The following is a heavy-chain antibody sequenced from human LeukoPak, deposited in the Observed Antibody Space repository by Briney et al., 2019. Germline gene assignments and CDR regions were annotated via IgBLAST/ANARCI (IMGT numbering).Heavy chain of an antibody. CDR1: GFTFSSYW. CDR2: INSDGSTT. Sequence: GGSLRLSCAASGFTFSSYWMQWVRQDPGEGLVWVSRINSDGSTTRYADSVKGRFSISRDNAKNTLYLQMNSLRAEDTAVYYCARDLGGTTALDGFDIWGQGTMVTVSA. V-gene: IGHV3-74*01. CDR3: ARDLGGTTALDGFDI. D-gene: IGHD1-26*01. J-gene: IGHJ3*02.